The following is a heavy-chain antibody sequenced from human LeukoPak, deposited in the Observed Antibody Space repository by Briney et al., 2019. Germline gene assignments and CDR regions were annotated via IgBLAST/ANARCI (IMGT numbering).Heavy chain of an antibody. D-gene: IGHD3-10*01. V-gene: IGHV3-23*01. CDR1: GFSFPYG. CDR3: AKVPRPVLLWSYYYYMDV. Sequence: GGSLRLSCEASGFSFPYGMSWVRQAPGKGLEWVSGITNSGENTYYADSVKGRFTISRDNSKNTLYLQMNSLRAEDTAVYYCAKVPRPVLLWSYYYYMDVWGKGTTVTVSS. CDR2: ITNSGENT. J-gene: IGHJ6*03.